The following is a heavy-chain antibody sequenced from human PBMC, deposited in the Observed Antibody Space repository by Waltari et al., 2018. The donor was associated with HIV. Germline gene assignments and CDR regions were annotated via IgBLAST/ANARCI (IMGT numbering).Heavy chain of an antibody. CDR1: AYTFPDYY. J-gene: IGHJ4*02. CDR3: ARGEDVTLISLPPGYRLDF. Sequence: QAHLVQSGPEVRSPGAPVTVSCKGPAYTFPDYYPPWVRPTPGQGPEWLGRIDPRTGEAFYAPAFQGRVTMTRVTSLTTAYLELTSLKSDDTAVYFCARGEDVTLISLPPGYRLDFWGQGTLVTVSS. CDR2: IDPRTGEA. D-gene: IGHD2-15*01. V-gene: IGHV1-2*06.